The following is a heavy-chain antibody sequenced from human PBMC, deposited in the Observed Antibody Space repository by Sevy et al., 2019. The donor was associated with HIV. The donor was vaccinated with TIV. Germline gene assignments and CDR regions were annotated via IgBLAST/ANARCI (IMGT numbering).Heavy chain of an antibody. D-gene: IGHD5-12*01. V-gene: IGHV3-9*01. J-gene: IGHJ2*01. CDR1: GFTFDDYA. Sequence: GGSLRLSCAASGFTFDDYAMHWVRQAPGKGLEWVSGISWNSGSIGYADSVKGRFTISRDNAKNSLYLQMNSLRAEDTSLYYCTQDIGNGYIQIRRYFDLWGRGTLVTVSS. CDR3: TQDIGNGYIQIRRYFDL. CDR2: ISWNSGSI.